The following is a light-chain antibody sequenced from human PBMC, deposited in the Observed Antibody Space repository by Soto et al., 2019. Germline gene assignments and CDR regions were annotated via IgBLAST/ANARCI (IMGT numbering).Light chain of an antibody. CDR3: QQRSNWPLT. Sequence: EIVLTRSPATLSLSPGERATLSCRASQSVSSYLAWYQQKPGQAPRLLIYDASNRATGIPARFSGSGSGTDFTLTISSLEPEDFAVYYCQQRSNWPLTFGGGTKV. J-gene: IGKJ4*01. CDR1: QSVSSY. CDR2: DAS. V-gene: IGKV3-11*01.